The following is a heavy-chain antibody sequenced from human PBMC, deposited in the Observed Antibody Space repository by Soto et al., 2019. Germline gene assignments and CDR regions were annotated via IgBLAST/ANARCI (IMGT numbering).Heavy chain of an antibody. CDR1: GGSISSSNW. CDR3: ARLGSGSYYNGVFLF. Sequence: SETLSLTCAVSGGSISSSNWWSWVRQPPGKGLEWIGEIYHSGSTNYNPSLKSRVTISVDKSKNQFSLKLSPVTAADTAVYYCARLGSGSYYNGVFLFWGQGTLVTVSS. V-gene: IGHV4-4*02. CDR2: IYHSGST. J-gene: IGHJ4*02. D-gene: IGHD3-10*01.